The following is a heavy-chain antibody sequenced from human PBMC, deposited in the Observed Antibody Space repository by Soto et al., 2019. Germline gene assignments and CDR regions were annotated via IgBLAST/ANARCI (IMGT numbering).Heavy chain of an antibody. J-gene: IGHJ4*02. CDR1: GYTFTSYY. CDR3: ARGDPYYYDSSGDYRTGY. Sequence: ASVKVSCKASGYTFTSYYMHWVRQAPGQGLEWMGIINPSCGSTSYAQKFQGRVTMTRDTSTSTVYMELSSLRSEDTAVYYCARGDPYYYDSSGDYRTGYWGQGTLVTVSS. V-gene: IGHV1-46*01. CDR2: INPSCGST. D-gene: IGHD3-22*01.